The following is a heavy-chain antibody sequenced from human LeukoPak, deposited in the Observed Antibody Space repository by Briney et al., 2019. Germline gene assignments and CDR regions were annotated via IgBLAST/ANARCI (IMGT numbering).Heavy chain of an antibody. CDR1: GYTFTSNY. D-gene: IGHD1-26*01. CDR2: IIPIFGTA. J-gene: IGHJ4*02. V-gene: IGHV1-69*01. Sequence: SVKVSCKASGYTFTSNYIHWVRQAPGQGLEWMGGIIPIFGTANYPQKFQGRVTITADESTSTAYMELSSLRSEDTAVYYCARDPHPHIVGATTFDYWGQGTLVTVSS. CDR3: ARDPHPHIVGATTFDY.